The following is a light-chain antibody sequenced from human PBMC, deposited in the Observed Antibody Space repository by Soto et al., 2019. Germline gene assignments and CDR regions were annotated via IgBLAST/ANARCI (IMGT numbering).Light chain of an antibody. J-gene: IGKJ1*01. CDR2: GPS. CDR3: QQYGSSPT. V-gene: IGKV3-20*01. Sequence: EIVMTQFPASLSVSPGERVTLSCRASQSVSSSYLAWYQQKPGQAPRLLIYGPSSRATGIPDRFSGSGSGTDFTLTISRLEPEDFAVYYCQQYGSSPTFGQGTKVDIK. CDR1: QSVSSSY.